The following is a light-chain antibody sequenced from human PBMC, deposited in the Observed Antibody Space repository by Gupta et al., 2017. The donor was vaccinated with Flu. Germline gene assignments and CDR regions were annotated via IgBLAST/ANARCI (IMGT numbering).Light chain of an antibody. CDR1: QSISSW. J-gene: IGKJ1*01. V-gene: IGKV1-5*03. CDR2: KAS. Sequence: DIQMTQSPSTLSASVGDRVTITCRASQSISSWLAWYQQKPGKAPKLLIYKASSLESGVPSRFSGSGSGTEFTLTISSLQPDDFATYYCQQYNSLWTFGQGTKVKIQ. CDR3: QQYNSLWT.